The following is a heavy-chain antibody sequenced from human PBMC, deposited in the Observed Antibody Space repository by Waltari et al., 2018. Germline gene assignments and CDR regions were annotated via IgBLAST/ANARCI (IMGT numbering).Heavy chain of an antibody. CDR3: ARKMANPWYYDL. Sequence: QVPLMHSEAEVRKPGASVKVSCKASGYPFPSSVGYYMHWMRQAPGQGLEWMGWINPYSGGTKYAPKFQGRVTLTRDTSISTGYMELTGLRSDDTAVYYCARKMANPWYYDLWGRGTLVTVSS. CDR2: INPYSGGT. V-gene: IGHV1-2*02. J-gene: IGHJ2*01. CDR1: GYPFPSSVGYY. D-gene: IGHD5-12*01.